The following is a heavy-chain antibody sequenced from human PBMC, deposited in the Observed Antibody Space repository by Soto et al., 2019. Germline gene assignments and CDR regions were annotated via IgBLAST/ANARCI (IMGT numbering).Heavy chain of an antibody. CDR2: ISAYNGNT. D-gene: IGHD3-10*01. V-gene: IGHV1-18*01. CDR3: ARDGALPGSGSYYNSFDY. Sequence: GASVQVSCKASGYTFTSYGISWVRQAPGQGLEWMGWISAYNGNTNYAQKLQGRVTMTTDTSTSTAYMELRSLRSDDTAVYYCARDGALPGSGSYYNSFDYWGQGTLVTVSS. CDR1: GYTFTSYG. J-gene: IGHJ4*02.